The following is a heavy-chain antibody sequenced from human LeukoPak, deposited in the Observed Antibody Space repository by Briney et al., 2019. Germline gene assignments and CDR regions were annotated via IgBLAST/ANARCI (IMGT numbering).Heavy chain of an antibody. CDR2: ISGSGGST. D-gene: IGHD3-10*01. J-gene: IGHJ3*02. V-gene: IGHV3-23*01. CDR1: GFTFSSYA. CDR3: ARDGRHYYGSGNYYSKDAFDI. Sequence: GGSLRLSCAASGFTFSSYAMSWVRQAPGKGLEWVPAISGSGGSTYYADSVKGRFTISRDNGKNSLFLQMNSLRVEDTAVYYCARDGRHYYGSGNYYSKDAFDIWGQGTMVTVSS.